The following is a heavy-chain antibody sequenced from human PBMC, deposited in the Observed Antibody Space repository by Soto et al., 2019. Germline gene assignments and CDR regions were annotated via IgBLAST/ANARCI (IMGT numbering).Heavy chain of an antibody. V-gene: IGHV4-59*01. CDR2: IYYSGST. CDR3: ARSTYCSGGSCYLTFFDY. D-gene: IGHD2-15*01. J-gene: IGHJ4*02. CDR1: GGSISSYY. Sequence: SETLSLTCTVSGGSISSYYWSWIRQPPGKGLEWIGYIYYSGSTNYNPSLKSRVTISVDTSKNQFSLKLSSVTAADTAVYYCARSTYCSGGSCYLTFFDYWGQGTLVTSPQ.